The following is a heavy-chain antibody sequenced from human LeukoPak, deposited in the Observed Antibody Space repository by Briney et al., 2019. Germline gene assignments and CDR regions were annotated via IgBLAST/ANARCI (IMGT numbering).Heavy chain of an antibody. D-gene: IGHD6-19*01. CDR3: AKDLYSSGWVAQH. J-gene: IGHJ1*01. CDR1: GFTFSSYA. CDR2: ISGSGGST. Sequence: GGSLRLSRAASGFTFSSYAMSWVRQAPGKGLEWVSAISGSGGSTYYADSVKGRFTISRDNSKNTLYLQMNSLRAEDTAVYYCAKDLYSSGWVAQHWGQGTLVTVSS. V-gene: IGHV3-23*01.